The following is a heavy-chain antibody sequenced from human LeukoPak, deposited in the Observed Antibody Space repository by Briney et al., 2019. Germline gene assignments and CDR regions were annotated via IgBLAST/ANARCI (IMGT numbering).Heavy chain of an antibody. Sequence: PGGSLRLSCAASGFTFSSYAMHWVRQAPGKGLEWVAVISYDGSNKYYADSVKGRFTISRDNSKNTLYLQMNSLRAEDTAVYYCARALGFYGDYRNNWFDPWGQGTLVTVPS. D-gene: IGHD4-11*01. CDR1: GFTFSSYA. CDR3: ARALGFYGDYRNNWFDP. V-gene: IGHV3-30-3*01. CDR2: ISYDGSNK. J-gene: IGHJ5*02.